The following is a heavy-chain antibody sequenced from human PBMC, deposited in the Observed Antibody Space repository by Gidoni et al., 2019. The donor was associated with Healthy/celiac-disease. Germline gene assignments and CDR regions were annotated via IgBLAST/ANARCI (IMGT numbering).Heavy chain of an antibody. CDR1: GFSLSNARMG. Sequence: QVTFKESGPVLVKPTETLTLTCTVSGFSLSNARMGVSWIRQPPGKALEWLAHIFSNDEKSYSTSLKSRLTISKETYKSQVVLNMTNMDPVDTATYYCARLLVVPAASLGSRWFDPWGKGTLVTVSS. V-gene: IGHV2-26*01. J-gene: IGHJ5*02. CDR3: ARLLVVPAASLGSRWFDP. D-gene: IGHD2-2*01. CDR2: IFSNDEK.